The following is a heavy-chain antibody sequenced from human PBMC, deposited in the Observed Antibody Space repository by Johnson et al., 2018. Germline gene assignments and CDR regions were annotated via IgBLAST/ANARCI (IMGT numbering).Heavy chain of an antibody. CDR3: AKDQIQLWLGVPWFDP. D-gene: IGHD5-18*01. Sequence: VQLVESGGGLVQPGRSLRLSCAASGFTFDDYAMHWVRQAPGKGLEWVSGISWNSGSIGYADSVKGRFTISRDNAKNSLYLQMNSLRAEDTALYYGAKDQIQLWLGVPWFDPWGQGTLVTVSS. V-gene: IGHV3-9*01. J-gene: IGHJ5*02. CDR2: ISWNSGSI. CDR1: GFTFDDYA.